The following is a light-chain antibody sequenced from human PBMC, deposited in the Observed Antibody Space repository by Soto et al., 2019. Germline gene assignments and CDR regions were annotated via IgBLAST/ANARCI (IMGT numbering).Light chain of an antibody. CDR2: RNN. V-gene: IGLV1-47*01. CDR1: YSNIGSND. J-gene: IGLJ2*01. CDR3: AAWDDSLSAYVI. Sequence: QSVLSQPPSASGSPGQRVTISCSGSYSNIGSNDVNWYQQFPGTAPRLLIYRNNQRPSGVPDRFSGSKSGTSASLAISGLRSEDEADYYCAAWDDSLSAYVIFGGGTKLTVL.